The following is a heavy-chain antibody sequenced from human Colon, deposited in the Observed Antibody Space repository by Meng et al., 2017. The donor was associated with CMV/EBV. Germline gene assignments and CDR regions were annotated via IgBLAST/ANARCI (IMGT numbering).Heavy chain of an antibody. CDR1: VYTFTSYD. Sequence: SVTVSCKASVYTFTSYDINWVRQATGQGLEWMGWMNPNSGNTGYAQKFQGRVTITRNTAISTAYMELSSMRSEDTDVYYCARGGYCSSTSCYRSFNYWGQGTLVTVSS. V-gene: IGHV1-8*03. CDR3: ARGGYCSSTSCYRSFNY. D-gene: IGHD2-2*03. J-gene: IGHJ4*02. CDR2: MNPNSGNT.